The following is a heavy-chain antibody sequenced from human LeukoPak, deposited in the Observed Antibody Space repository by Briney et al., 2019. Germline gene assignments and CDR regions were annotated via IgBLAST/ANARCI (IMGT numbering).Heavy chain of an antibody. CDR3: ARGLAATGFDP. V-gene: IGHV3-72*01. CDR2: STSKAYSYST. CDR1: GFTFSDHY. D-gene: IGHD6-13*01. Sequence: GGSLRLSCAASGFTFSDHYVDWVRQAPGKGLEWVSRSTSKAYSYSTYYAASVKGRFPISRDDSRNSLYLQMNSLKIEDTAVYYCARGLAATGFDPWGQGTLVTVSS. J-gene: IGHJ5*02.